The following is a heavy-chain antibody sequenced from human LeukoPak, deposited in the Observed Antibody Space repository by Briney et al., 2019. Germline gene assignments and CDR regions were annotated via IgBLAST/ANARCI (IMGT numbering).Heavy chain of an antibody. CDR3: ASRGWPTAFDY. J-gene: IGHJ4*02. CDR2: IIGSGGST. D-gene: IGHD5-24*01. V-gene: IGHV3-23*01. Sequence: GGSLRLSCAASGFTFSSYGMSWVRQAPGKGLEWVSAIIGSGGSTYYADSVKGRFTTSRDNSTNTLYLQMNSLRAEDTAVYYCASRGWPTAFDYWGQGTLVTVSS. CDR1: GFTFSSYG.